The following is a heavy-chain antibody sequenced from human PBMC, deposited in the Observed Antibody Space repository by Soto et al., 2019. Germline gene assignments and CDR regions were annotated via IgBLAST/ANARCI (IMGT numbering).Heavy chain of an antibody. CDR2: IGTAGDT. D-gene: IGHD1-7*01. V-gene: IGHV3-13*01. J-gene: IGHJ3*02. CDR3: ARGQGANWNSEAFDI. Sequence: PGGSLRLSCAASGFTFSSYDMHWVRQATGKGLEWVSAIGTAGDTYYPGSVKGRFTISRENAKNSLYLQMNSLRAGDTAVYYCARGQGANWNSEAFDIWGQGTMVTVSS. CDR1: GFTFSSYD.